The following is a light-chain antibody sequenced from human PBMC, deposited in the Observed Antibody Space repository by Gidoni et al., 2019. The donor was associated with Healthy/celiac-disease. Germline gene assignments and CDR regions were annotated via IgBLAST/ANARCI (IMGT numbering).Light chain of an antibody. CDR3: MQALQTPPFT. CDR1: QSLLPSNGYNY. Sequence: IVMTQSLLSLPVTPREPASISCRSIQSLLPSNGYNYLDWYLQKPGQSQKLLIYLGSKRASGVPDRLSGSGSGTDFTLKISRVEAEDVGVYYCMQALQTPPFTFGPGTKVDIK. V-gene: IGKV2-28*01. J-gene: IGKJ3*01. CDR2: LGS.